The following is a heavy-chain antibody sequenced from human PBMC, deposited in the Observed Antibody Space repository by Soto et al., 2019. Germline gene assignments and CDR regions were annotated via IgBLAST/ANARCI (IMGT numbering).Heavy chain of an antibody. Sequence: PSETLSLTCTVSGGSISSNYWTWIRQPPGKGLEWIGYIYYSGSTNYNPSLKSRVTISVDTSKNQFSLKLSSVTAADTAVYYCARGRYDFWSGYYELHYYYGMDVWGQGTTVTVS. CDR2: IYYSGST. J-gene: IGHJ6*02. CDR3: ARGRYDFWSGYYELHYYYGMDV. D-gene: IGHD3-3*01. V-gene: IGHV4-59*01. CDR1: GGSISSNY.